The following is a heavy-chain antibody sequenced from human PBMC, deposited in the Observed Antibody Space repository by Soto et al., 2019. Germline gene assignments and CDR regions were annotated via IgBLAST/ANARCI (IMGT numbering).Heavy chain of an antibody. J-gene: IGHJ4*02. D-gene: IGHD6-13*01. CDR3: VKSSRTLGDS. CDR1: GLPFSSFA. V-gene: IGHV3-23*01. CDR2: IATSGGGT. Sequence: EVQLLESGGGLVQPGGSRRLSCAASGLPFSSFAMSWVRQAPGKGLEWVSAIATSGGGTYYADSVKGRFTISRDNSKNTLYLQMNSLRAEDTAVYYAVKSSRTLGDSWGQGTLVTVSS.